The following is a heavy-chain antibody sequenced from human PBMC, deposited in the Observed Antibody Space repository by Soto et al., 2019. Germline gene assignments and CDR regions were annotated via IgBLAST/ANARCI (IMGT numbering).Heavy chain of an antibody. Sequence: GGSLRLSCAASGFTFSSYAMHWVRQAPGKGLEWVAVISYDGSNKYYADSVKGRFTISRDNSKNTLYLQMNSLRAEDTAVYYCARDGDSSGWSGWFDPWGQGTLVTVSS. CDR3: ARDGDSSGWSGWFDP. V-gene: IGHV3-30-3*01. CDR1: GFTFSSYA. CDR2: ISYDGSNK. J-gene: IGHJ5*02. D-gene: IGHD6-19*01.